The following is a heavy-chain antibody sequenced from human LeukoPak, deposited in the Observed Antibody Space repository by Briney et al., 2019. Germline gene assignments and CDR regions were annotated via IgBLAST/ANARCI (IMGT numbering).Heavy chain of an antibody. Sequence: GGSLRLSCAASGFTFSSYWMSWVRQAPGKGLEWVANIKQDGSEKYYVDSVKGRFTISRDNAKNSLYLQMNSLRAEDTAVYYCASAPPGYSSSWYYWGQGTLVTVSS. CDR1: GFTFSSYW. V-gene: IGHV3-7*01. CDR3: ASAPPGYSSSWYY. J-gene: IGHJ4*02. D-gene: IGHD6-13*01. CDR2: IKQDGSEK.